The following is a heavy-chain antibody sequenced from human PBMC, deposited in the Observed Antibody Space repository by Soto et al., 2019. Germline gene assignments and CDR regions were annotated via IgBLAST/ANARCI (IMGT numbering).Heavy chain of an antibody. CDR1: GGSISDDTYY. Sequence: SETLSLTCTVSGGSISDDTYYWGWMRQAPGKGLEWFGSIYYSGTSSYNPSHGSRVTMSVDPSNNQLSLRQRSVPATDTAVYSCARLHCTTPRRVPPAPWGHGPLAT. CDR2: IYYSGTS. D-gene: IGHD2-8*01. V-gene: IGHV4-39*01. J-gene: IGHJ5*02. CDR3: ARLHCTTPRRVPPAP.